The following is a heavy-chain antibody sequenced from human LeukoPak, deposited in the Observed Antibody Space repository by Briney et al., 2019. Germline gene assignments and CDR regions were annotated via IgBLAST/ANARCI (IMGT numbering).Heavy chain of an antibody. D-gene: IGHD5-24*01. CDR3: ARVKMATIDY. CDR2: IYYSGST. J-gene: IGHJ4*02. V-gene: IGHV4-59*08. CDR1: GGSISDYY. Sequence: SETLSLTCTVSGGSISDYYWSWVRQPPGKGLEWIGYIYYSGSTTYNPSLKSRVTISVDTSKNQFSLKLNAVTAADTAVYYCARVKMATIDYWGQGTLVTVSS.